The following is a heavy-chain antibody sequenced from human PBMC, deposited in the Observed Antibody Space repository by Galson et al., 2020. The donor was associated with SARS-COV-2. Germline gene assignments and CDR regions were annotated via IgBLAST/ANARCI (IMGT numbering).Heavy chain of an antibody. J-gene: IGHJ6*02. V-gene: IGHV4-31*03. CDR1: GGSISSGGYY. D-gene: IGHD3-22*01. CDR3: ASDSKGADSSGYPYGMDV. Sequence: SESLSLTCTVSGGSISSGGYYWSWIRQHPGKGLEWIGYIYYSGSTYYNPSLKSRVTISVATSKNQFSLKLSSVTAADTAVYYCASDSKGADSSGYPYGMDVWGQGTTVTVSS. CDR2: IYYSGST.